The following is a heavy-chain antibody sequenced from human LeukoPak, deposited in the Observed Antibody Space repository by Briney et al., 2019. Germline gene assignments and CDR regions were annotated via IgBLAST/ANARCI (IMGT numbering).Heavy chain of an antibody. J-gene: IGHJ4*02. CDR3: ARLYDYGDHGYFDY. CDR1: GGSFSGYY. Sequence: SETLSLTCAVYGGSFSGYYWSWFRQPPGKGLEWIGEINHSGSTNYNPSLKSRVTISVDTSKNQFSLKLSSVTAADTAVYYCARLYDYGDHGYFDYWGQGTLVTVSS. D-gene: IGHD4-17*01. V-gene: IGHV4-34*01. CDR2: INHSGST.